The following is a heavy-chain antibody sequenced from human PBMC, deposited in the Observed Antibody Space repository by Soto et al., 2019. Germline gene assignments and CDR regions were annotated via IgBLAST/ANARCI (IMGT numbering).Heavy chain of an antibody. V-gene: IGHV4-59*01. J-gene: IGHJ5*02. CDR3: ARVYYYGSGSYYPT. CDR1: GGSISSYY. D-gene: IGHD3-10*01. CDR2: IYYSGST. Sequence: ASETLSLTCTVSGGSISSYYWSWIRQPPGKGLEWIGYIYYSGSTNYNPSLKSRVTISVDTSKNQFSLKLSSVTAADTAVYYCARVYYYGSGSYYPTWGQGTLVTVSS.